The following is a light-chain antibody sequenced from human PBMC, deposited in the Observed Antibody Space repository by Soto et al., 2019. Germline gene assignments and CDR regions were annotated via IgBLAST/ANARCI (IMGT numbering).Light chain of an antibody. CDR1: QSVSSSY. CDR3: QQYDTSIWAYT. V-gene: IGKV3-20*01. CDR2: GAS. J-gene: IGKJ2*01. Sequence: EVVLTQSPVTLSLSPGERATLSCRASQSVSSSYLAWYQQKPGQAPRLLIYGASSRATVIPDRFSGSGSGTDFTLTISRLEHEDFAVYYCQQYDTSIWAYTFGQGTKLEIK.